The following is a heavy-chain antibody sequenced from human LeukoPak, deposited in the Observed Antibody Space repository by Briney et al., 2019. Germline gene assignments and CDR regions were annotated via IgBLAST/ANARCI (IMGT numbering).Heavy chain of an antibody. CDR2: ISGRGGNT. CDR3: AKSSLRFLEWLFPFDY. D-gene: IGHD3-3*01. V-gene: IGHV3-23*01. J-gene: IGHJ4*02. Sequence: PGGSLRLSCEASGFPFTDAWIIWVRQAPGRGLGWVSAISGRGGNTYYADSGKGRFTISRDNSKNTLYLQMNSLRAEDTAVYYCAKSSLRFLEWLFPFDYWGQGTLVTVSS. CDR1: GFPFTDAW.